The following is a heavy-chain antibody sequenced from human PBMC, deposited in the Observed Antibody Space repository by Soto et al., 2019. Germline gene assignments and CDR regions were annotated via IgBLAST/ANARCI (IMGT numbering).Heavy chain of an antibody. J-gene: IGHJ4*02. CDR2: IIPIFGTA. CDR3: ARDEAGHYYDSSGQLQSDDY. CDR1: GGTFSSYA. Sequence: QVQLVQSGAEVKKPGSSVKVSCKASGGTFSSYAISWVRQAPGQGLEWMGGIIPIFGTANYAQKFQGRVTINADKSTSTAYMELSSLRSEDTDVYYCARDEAGHYYDSSGQLQSDDYWGQGNLVTVSS. D-gene: IGHD3-22*01. V-gene: IGHV1-69*06.